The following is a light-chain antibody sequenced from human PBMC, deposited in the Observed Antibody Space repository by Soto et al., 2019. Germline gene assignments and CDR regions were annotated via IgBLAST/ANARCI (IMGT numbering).Light chain of an antibody. J-gene: IGLJ3*02. Sequence: QSVLTQPPSVSGAPGQRVTISCTGSSCNIGAGYEVHWYQQLPGTAPKLLIYGDRYRPSGVPDRFSGSKSGTSVSLAITGLQAEDEADYHCQSYDSSLSGMVFGGGTKLTVL. V-gene: IGLV1-40*01. CDR2: GDR. CDR1: SCNIGAGYE. CDR3: QSYDSSLSGMV.